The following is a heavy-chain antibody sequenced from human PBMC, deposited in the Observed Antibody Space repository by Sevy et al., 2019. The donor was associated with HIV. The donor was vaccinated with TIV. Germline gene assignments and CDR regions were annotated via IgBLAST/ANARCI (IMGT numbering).Heavy chain of an antibody. CDR3: AKALAYFLLGFHFYGMDV. CDR2: ISDDGSNK. J-gene: IGHJ6*02. V-gene: IGHV3-30*18. CDR1: GFTFSRHG. Sequence: GGSLRLSCAASGFTFSRHGMHWVRQTPGRGLEWVAVISDDGSNKYYADSVKGRFTISRDNSKNTVYLQMNSLRPEDTAEYHCAKALAYFLLGFHFYGMDVWGQGTTVTVSS. D-gene: IGHD3-9*01.